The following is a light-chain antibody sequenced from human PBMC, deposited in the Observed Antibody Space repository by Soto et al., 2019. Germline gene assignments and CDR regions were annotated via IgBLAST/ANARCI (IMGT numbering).Light chain of an antibody. Sequence: QSALTQPPSASGSPGQSVTIPCTGTSNDIGEYHYVSWYQQHPGKAPKLMIYEVTQRPSGVPHRFSGSKSGNTASLTVSGLQPGDEADYYCTSYAGSDNPVLFGGGTKLTVL. CDR2: EVT. CDR3: TSYAGSDNPVL. CDR1: SNDIGEYHY. V-gene: IGLV2-8*01. J-gene: IGLJ2*01.